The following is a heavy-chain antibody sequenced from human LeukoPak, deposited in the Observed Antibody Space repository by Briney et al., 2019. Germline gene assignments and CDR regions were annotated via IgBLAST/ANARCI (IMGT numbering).Heavy chain of an antibody. D-gene: IGHD3-3*01. CDR2: ITSGGST. CDR3: AKDRGVTIFGVVTPEYFDY. V-gene: IGHV3-23*01. CDR1: GFNFANHA. Sequence: GGSLRLSCAASGFNFANHAMSWVRQTPGKGLEWVSVITSGGSTYYADSVKGRFTISRDNSKNTLYLQMNSLRAEDTAVYYCAKDRGVTIFGVVTPEYFDYWGQGTLVTVSS. J-gene: IGHJ4*02.